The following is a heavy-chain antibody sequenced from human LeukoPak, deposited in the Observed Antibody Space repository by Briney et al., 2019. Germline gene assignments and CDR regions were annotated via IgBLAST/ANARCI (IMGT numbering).Heavy chain of an antibody. Sequence: GGSLRPSCAASGFTVSNNYMSWVRQAQGKGLEWVSSIYSGGSTYYADSVKGRFTISRDNAKNSLYLQMNSLRAEDTALYYCARVDTAMQVDYWGQGTLVTVSS. D-gene: IGHD5-18*01. CDR2: IYSGGST. V-gene: IGHV3-53*01. J-gene: IGHJ4*02. CDR1: GFTVSNNY. CDR3: ARVDTAMQVDY.